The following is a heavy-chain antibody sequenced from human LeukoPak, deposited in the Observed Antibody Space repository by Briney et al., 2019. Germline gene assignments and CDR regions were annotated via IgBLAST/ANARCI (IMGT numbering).Heavy chain of an antibody. J-gene: IGHJ5*02. Sequence: SETLSLTCAVYGGSFSGYYWSWIRQPPGKGLEWIGEINHSGSTNYNPSLKSRVTISVDTSKNQFSLKLSSVTAADTAVYYRARGRRENWFDPWGQGTLVTVSS. CDR1: GGSFSGYY. CDR2: INHSGST. CDR3: ARGRRENWFDP. V-gene: IGHV4-34*01.